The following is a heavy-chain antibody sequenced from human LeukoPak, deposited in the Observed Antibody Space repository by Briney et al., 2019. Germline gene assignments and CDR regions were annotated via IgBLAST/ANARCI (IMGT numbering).Heavy chain of an antibody. V-gene: IGHV1-18*01. CDR3: ARLGYCSSTSCYTLTEYYYYGMDV. Sequence: ASVKVSCKASGYTFTSYGISWVRQAPGQGLEWMGWISAYNGNTNYAQKLQGRVTMTTDTSTSTAYMELRSLRSDDTAVYYCARLGYCSSTSCYTLTEYYYYGMDVWGQGTTVTVSS. D-gene: IGHD2-2*02. CDR1: GYTFTSYG. J-gene: IGHJ6*02. CDR2: ISAYNGNT.